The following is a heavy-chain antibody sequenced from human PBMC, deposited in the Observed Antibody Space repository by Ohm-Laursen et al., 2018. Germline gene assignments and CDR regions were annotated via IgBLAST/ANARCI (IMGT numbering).Heavy chain of an antibody. CDR1: GFTFSGYA. Sequence: SLRLSCAASGFTFSGYAMHWVRQAPGKGLEWVAVIWYDGSNKYYADSVKGRFTISRDNSKNTLYLQMNSLRAEDTAVYYCARAVFSPNAFDIWGQGTMVTVSS. J-gene: IGHJ3*02. V-gene: IGHV3-33*01. CDR3: ARAVFSPNAFDI. CDR2: IWYDGSNK.